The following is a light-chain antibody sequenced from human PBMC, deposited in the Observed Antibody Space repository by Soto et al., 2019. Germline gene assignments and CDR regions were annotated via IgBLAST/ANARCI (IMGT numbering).Light chain of an antibody. V-gene: IGKV1-5*01. CDR3: QQYNSYPLT. Sequence: DIQMPQSPSPLSASVGDRVTITCRASQSISSWLAWYQQKPEKAPKLLIYDASSLESGVPSRVSGSGSGTEFTLTISSLQPDDFATYYCQQYNSYPLTFGGGTKVEIK. CDR1: QSISSW. CDR2: DAS. J-gene: IGKJ4*01.